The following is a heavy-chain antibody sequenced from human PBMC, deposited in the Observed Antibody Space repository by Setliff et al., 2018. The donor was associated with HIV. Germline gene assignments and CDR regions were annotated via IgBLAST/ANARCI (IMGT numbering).Heavy chain of an antibody. CDR1: GGSISSSSYY. CDR3: ARRGAYYDILTGYRSHYFDY. CDR2: IYYSGST. J-gene: IGHJ4*02. Sequence: SETLSLTCTVSGGSISSSSYYWGWVRQPPGKGLEWIGSIYYSGSTYYNPSLKSRVTISVDTSKNQFSLKLSSVTAADTAVYYCARRGAYYDILTGYRSHYFDYWGQGTLVTVSS. D-gene: IGHD3-9*01. V-gene: IGHV4-39*01.